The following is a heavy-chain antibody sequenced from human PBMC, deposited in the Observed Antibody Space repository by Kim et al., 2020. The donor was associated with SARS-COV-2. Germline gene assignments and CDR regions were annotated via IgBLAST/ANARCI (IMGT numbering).Heavy chain of an antibody. CDR3: ARDGEFDTVGLYYYYYGMDV. D-gene: IGHD3-10*01. J-gene: IGHJ6*04. Sequence: RFTISRDNCKNTLSLQMNSLKPEDTAVYYCARDGEFDTVGLYYYYYGMDVWGKGTTVTVSS. V-gene: IGHV3-30*01.